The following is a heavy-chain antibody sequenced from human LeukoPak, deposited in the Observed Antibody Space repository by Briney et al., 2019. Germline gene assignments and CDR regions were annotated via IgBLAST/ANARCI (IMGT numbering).Heavy chain of an antibody. CDR3: ARHVGYYDSSGYYYSSAFDI. D-gene: IGHD3-22*01. V-gene: IGHV4-59*08. J-gene: IGHJ3*02. CDR2: IYYSGST. Sequence: PSETLSLTCTVSGGSISSYYWSWIRQPPGKGLEWIGYIYYSGSTNYNPSLKSRVTISVDTSKNQFSLKLSSVTAADTAVYYCARHVGYYDSSGYYYSSAFDIWGQGTMVTVSS. CDR1: GGSISSYY.